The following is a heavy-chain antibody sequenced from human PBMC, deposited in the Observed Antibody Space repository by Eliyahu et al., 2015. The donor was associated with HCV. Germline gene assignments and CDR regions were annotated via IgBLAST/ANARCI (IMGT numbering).Heavy chain of an antibody. CDR3: VRGSQEISNTASPWSY. CDR1: GGTFSNYD. V-gene: IGHV1-69*06. J-gene: IGHJ4*02. Sequence: EVKKPGSSVKVSCKASGGTFSNYDXSWVRQAPGQGLEWRGGIIPIFGTGNYAQXFQGRVTLTADKSTSTAYMELSSLRSEDTAVYYCVRGSQEISNTASPWSYWGQGTLVTVSS. D-gene: IGHD3-16*02. CDR2: IIPIFGTG.